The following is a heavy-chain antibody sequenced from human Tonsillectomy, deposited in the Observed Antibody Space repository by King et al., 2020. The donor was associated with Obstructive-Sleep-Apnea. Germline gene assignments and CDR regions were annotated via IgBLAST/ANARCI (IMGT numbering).Heavy chain of an antibody. V-gene: IGHV2-26*01. Sequence: VTLKESGPVLVKPTETLTLTCTVSGFSLSNARMGVSWIRQPPGKALEWLAHIFSNDEKSYSTSLKSRLTISKDTSKSQVVLTMTNMDPVDTATYYCARILWGNTMTTVTTGWFDPWGQGTLVTVSS. D-gene: IGHD4-17*01. CDR1: GFSLSNARMG. CDR3: ARILWGNTMTTVTTGWFDP. J-gene: IGHJ5*02. CDR2: IFSNDEK.